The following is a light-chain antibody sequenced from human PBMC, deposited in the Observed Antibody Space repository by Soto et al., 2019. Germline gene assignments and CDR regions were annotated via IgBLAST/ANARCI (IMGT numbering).Light chain of an antibody. CDR1: ETVRSTY. J-gene: IGKJ1*01. CDR3: QQYYRAPRT. CDR2: GTS. V-gene: IGKV3-20*01. Sequence: EIVLTQSPGTLSLSPGERATLSCRASETVRSTYVAWYQQTGGQAPRLLIYGTSTRATGIPDRFSGSGSGTDFTLTISRLEPEDFAVYFCQQYYRAPRTFGQGTKVEIK.